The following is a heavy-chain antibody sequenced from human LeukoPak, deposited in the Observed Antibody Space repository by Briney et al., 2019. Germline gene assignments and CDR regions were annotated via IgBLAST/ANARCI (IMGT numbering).Heavy chain of an antibody. V-gene: IGHV1-24*01. D-gene: IGHD6-6*01. CDR2: FDPEDGET. CDR1: GYTLTELS. CDR3: AKLAALFWGRTYYFDY. Sequence: ASVKVSCKVSGYTLTELSMHWVRQAPGKGLEWMGGFDPEDGETIYAQKFQGRVTMTEDTSTDTAYMELSSLRSEDTAVYYCAKLAALFWGRTYYFDYWGQGTLVTVSS. J-gene: IGHJ4*02.